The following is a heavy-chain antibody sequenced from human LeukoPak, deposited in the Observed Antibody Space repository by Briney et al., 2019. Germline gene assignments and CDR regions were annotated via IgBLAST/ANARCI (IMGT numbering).Heavy chain of an antibody. J-gene: IGHJ6*03. CDR3: AKLYCSSTSCYSHYYYYMDV. CDR1: GFTFSSYG. CDR2: IRYDGSNK. D-gene: IGHD2-2*02. V-gene: IGHV3-30*02. Sequence: GGSLRLSCAASGFTFSSYGMHWVRQAPGKGLEWVAFIRYDGSNKYYADSVKGRFTISRDNSKNTLYLQMNSLRAEDTAVYYCAKLYCSSTSCYSHYYYYMDVWGKGTTVTVSS.